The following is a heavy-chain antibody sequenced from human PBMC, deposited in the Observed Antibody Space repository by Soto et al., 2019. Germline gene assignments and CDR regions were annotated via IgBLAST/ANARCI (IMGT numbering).Heavy chain of an antibody. CDR3: ARRIVATIYSFDY. J-gene: IGHJ4*02. Sequence: QVQLQESGPGLVKPSQTLSLTCTVSGGSISSGGYYWSWIRQHPGKGLEWIAYIDYSGSTYYNPSXTXRXPLSVDTSKNQFSLKLSSVTAADTAVYSCARRIVATIYSFDYWGQGTLVTVSS. V-gene: IGHV4-31*03. D-gene: IGHD5-12*01. CDR2: IDYSGST. CDR1: GGSISSGGYY.